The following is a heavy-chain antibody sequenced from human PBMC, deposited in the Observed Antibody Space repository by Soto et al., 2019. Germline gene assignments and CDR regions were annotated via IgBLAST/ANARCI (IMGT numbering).Heavy chain of an antibody. CDR3: ARPGPLRWGSVSYFDY. Sequence: PSETLSLTCTVSGGSISSSSYYWGWIRQPPGKGLEWIGSIYYSGTTYYNPSLKSRVTISVDTSKNQFSLKPSSVTAADTAVYFCARPGPLRWGSVSYFDYWGQGTLVTVSS. V-gene: IGHV4-39*01. J-gene: IGHJ4*02. CDR1: GGSISSSSYY. CDR2: IYYSGTT. D-gene: IGHD2-21*01.